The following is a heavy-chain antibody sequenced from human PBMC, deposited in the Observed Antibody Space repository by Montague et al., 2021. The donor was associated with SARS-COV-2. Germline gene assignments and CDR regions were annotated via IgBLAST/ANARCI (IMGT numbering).Heavy chain of an antibody. V-gene: IGHV4-34*01. CDR1: GGSFSGYY. Sequence: SETLSLTCAVYGGSFSGYYWTWTRQSPGKGLEWIAEINHSGTTNXNFNPSPRSRVTISVDTSKSQFSLKLSSVTAADTGVYYCARWDPQTLTLIGLRGKSASDYWGQGTLVTVSS. CDR2: INHSGTT. D-gene: IGHD1-26*01. CDR3: ARWDPQTLTLIGLRGKSASDY. J-gene: IGHJ4*02.